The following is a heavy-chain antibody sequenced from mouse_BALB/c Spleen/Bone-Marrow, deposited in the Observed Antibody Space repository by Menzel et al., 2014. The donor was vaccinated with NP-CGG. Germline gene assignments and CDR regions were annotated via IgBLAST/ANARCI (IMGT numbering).Heavy chain of an antibody. CDR3: ARSSYYGSKDY. D-gene: IGHD1-1*01. CDR2: INPSTGYT. Sequence: QVQLQQSGAELAKPGASVKMSCKASGYTFTSYWMHWVKQRPGQGLEWIGYINPSTGYTEYNQKFKDKATLTADKSSSTAYMQLSSLTSEDSAVYYCARSSYYGSKDYWGQGTTLTVSS. CDR1: GYTFTSYW. J-gene: IGHJ2*01. V-gene: IGHV1-7*01.